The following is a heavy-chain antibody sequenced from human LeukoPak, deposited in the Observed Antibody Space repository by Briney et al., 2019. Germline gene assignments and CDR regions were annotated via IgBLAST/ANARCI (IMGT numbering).Heavy chain of an antibody. D-gene: IGHD3-16*01. CDR2: INPNSGGT. CDR3: AREEGDDAFDI. Sequence: ASVKVSCKASGYTFTSYDMHWVRQAPGQGLEWMGWINPNSGGTNYAQKFQGRVTITRDTSISTAYMELSRLRSDDTAVYYCAREEGDDAFDIWGQGTMVTVSS. V-gene: IGHV1-2*02. CDR1: GYTFTSYD. J-gene: IGHJ3*02.